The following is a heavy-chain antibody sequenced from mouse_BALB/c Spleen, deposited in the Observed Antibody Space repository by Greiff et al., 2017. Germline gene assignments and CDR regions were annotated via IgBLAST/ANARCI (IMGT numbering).Heavy chain of an antibody. V-gene: IGHV1-7*01. CDR1: GYTFTSYW. Sequence: VQLQQSGAELAKPGASVKMSCKASGYTFTSYWMHWVKQRPGQGLEWIGYINPSTGYTEYNQKFKDKATLTADKSSITAYMQLSSLTSEDSAVYYCAINWEGFDYWGQGTTLTVSS. J-gene: IGHJ2*01. CDR2: INPSTGYT. CDR3: AINWEGFDY. D-gene: IGHD4-1*02.